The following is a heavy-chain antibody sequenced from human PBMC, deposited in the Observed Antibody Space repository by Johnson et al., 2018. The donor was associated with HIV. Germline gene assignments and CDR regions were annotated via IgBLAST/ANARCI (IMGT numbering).Heavy chain of an antibody. CDR2: ISYDGSNK. V-gene: IGHV3-30*04. Sequence: QVQLVESGGGVVQPGRSLRLSCAASGFTFSSYAMHWVRQAPGKGLEWVAVISYDGSNKYYADSVKGRFTISRDNSKNTLYLQMNSLRAEDTAVYYCARDTMIVVALGAFDIWGQGTMVTVSS. CDR3: ARDTMIVVALGAFDI. J-gene: IGHJ3*02. CDR1: GFTFSSYA. D-gene: IGHD3-22*01.